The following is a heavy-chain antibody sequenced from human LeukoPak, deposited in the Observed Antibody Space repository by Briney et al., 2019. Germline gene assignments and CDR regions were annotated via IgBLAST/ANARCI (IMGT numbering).Heavy chain of an antibody. Sequence: GASVKVSCKASGYTFTGYYMHWVRQAPGQGLEWMGWINPNSGGTNYAQKFQGRVTMTRDTSISTAYMELSRLRPDDTAVYYCARAPYFDWLFGYGMDVWGQGTTVTVSS. J-gene: IGHJ6*02. CDR1: GYTFTGYY. CDR2: INPNSGGT. D-gene: IGHD3-9*01. V-gene: IGHV1-2*02. CDR3: ARAPYFDWLFGYGMDV.